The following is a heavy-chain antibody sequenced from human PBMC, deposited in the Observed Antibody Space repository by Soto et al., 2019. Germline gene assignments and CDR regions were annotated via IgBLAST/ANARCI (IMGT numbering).Heavy chain of an antibody. Sequence: QVQLVESGGGVVQPGRSLRLSCAASGLNFSSYAMHWVRQALGKGLEWVAVISYDGSDKYYADSVKGRFTISRDNSKNTLNLQMNSLIADDTAVYYCAKALGELAPESYDYWGQGTMITVSS. CDR3: AKALGELAPESYDY. CDR1: GLNFSSYA. V-gene: IGHV3-30*18. D-gene: IGHD3-16*01. J-gene: IGHJ4*02. CDR2: ISYDGSDK.